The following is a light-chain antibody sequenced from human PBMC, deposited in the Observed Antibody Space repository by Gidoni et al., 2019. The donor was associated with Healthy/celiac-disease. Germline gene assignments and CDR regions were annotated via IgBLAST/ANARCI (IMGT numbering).Light chain of an antibody. Sequence: DIVMTQSPDSLAVSLGERAPSNCKSSQSVLYSSNNKNYLDWYQQKPGKPPKLLIYWASTRETGVPDRFSGSGSGTDFTLTISSLQAEDVAVYYCQQYYSTPRTFGQGTKLEIK. CDR2: WAS. CDR1: QSVLYSSNNKNY. V-gene: IGKV4-1*01. CDR3: QQYYSTPRT. J-gene: IGKJ2*01.